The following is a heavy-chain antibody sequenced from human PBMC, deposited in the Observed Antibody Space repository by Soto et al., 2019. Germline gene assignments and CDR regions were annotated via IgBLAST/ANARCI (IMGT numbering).Heavy chain of an antibody. Sequence: ASVKVSCKTSGYTFSNYGITWVRQAPGQPLEWLGWISLYSDGTNYAQKFQGRVSMTTDTSTTTAYMEPRGLRSDDTAVYYCARVVPGAEAWFGPWGQGTLVTVSS. CDR3: ARVVPGAEAWFGP. CDR1: GYTFSNYG. J-gene: IGHJ5*02. CDR2: ISLYSDGT. V-gene: IGHV1-18*01. D-gene: IGHD2-2*01.